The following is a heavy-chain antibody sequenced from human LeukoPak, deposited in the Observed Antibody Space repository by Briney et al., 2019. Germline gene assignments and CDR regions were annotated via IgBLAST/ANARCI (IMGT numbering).Heavy chain of an antibody. V-gene: IGHV3-33*01. D-gene: IGHD2-2*02. CDR3: ARDESCSSTSCYTTPYYYYYGMDV. CDR2: IWYDGSNK. J-gene: IGHJ6*02. Sequence: AGGSLRLSCAASGFTFSSYGMRWVRQAPGKGLEWVAVIWYDGSNKYYADSVKGRFTISRDNSKNTLYLQMNSLRAEDTAVYYCARDESCSSTSCYTTPYYYYYGMDVWGQGTTVTVSS. CDR1: GFTFSSYG.